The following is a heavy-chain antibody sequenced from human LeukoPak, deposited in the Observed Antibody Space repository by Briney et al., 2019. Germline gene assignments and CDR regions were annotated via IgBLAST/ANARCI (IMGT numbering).Heavy chain of an antibody. CDR2: INHSGST. Sequence: PSETLSLTCAVYGGSFSGYYWSWIRQPPGKGLEWIGEINHSGSTNYNPSLKSRVTISVDTSKNQFSLELSSVTAADTAVYYCARRQLTGQYYFDYWGQGTLVTVSS. J-gene: IGHJ4*02. CDR1: GGSFSGYY. V-gene: IGHV4-34*01. D-gene: IGHD7-27*01. CDR3: ARRQLTGQYYFDY.